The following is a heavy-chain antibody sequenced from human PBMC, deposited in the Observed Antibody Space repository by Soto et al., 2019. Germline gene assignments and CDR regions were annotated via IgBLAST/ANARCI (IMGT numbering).Heavy chain of an antibody. CDR3: AKDLMYSSGWYLSHGMDV. V-gene: IGHV3-23*01. CDR1: GFTFSSYA. D-gene: IGHD6-19*01. J-gene: IGHJ6*02. Sequence: EVQLLESGGGLVQPGGSLRLSCAASGFTFSSYAMSWVRQAPGKGLEWVSDISGSGGSTYYADSVKGRFTISRDNPKNTLYLQMNSLRAEDTAVYYCAKDLMYSSGWYLSHGMDVWGQGTTVTVSS. CDR2: ISGSGGST.